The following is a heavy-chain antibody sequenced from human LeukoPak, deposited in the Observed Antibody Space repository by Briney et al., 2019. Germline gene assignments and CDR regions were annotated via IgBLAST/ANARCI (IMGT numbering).Heavy chain of an antibody. J-gene: IGHJ4*02. V-gene: IGHV3-48*01. CDR1: GFTFSSYS. CDR2: IISSSSII. Sequence: GGSLRLSCAASGFTFSSYSMNWVRQGPGKGLEWVSYIISSSSIIYYADSVKGRFTISRDNSKNTLYLQMNSLRAEDTALYYCAKDLGPGSMATSPGFDYWGQGTLVTVSS. CDR3: AKDLGPGSMATSPGFDY. D-gene: IGHD5-24*01.